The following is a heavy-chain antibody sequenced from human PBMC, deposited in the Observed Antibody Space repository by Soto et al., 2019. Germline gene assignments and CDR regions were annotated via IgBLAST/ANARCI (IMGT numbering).Heavy chain of an antibody. J-gene: IGHJ4*02. CDR3: TTDPDIVVVPAAMAGGQWRQGYFDY. D-gene: IGHD2-2*01. V-gene: IGHV3-15*07. CDR1: GFTFSNAW. Sequence: GGSLRLSCAASGFTFSNAWMNWVRQAPGKGLEWVGRIKSKTDGGTTDYAAPVKGRVTISRDDSKNTRYLQMNSLKTEGPGVYYCTTDPDIVVVPAAMAGGQWRQGYFDYWGQGTLVTVSS. CDR2: IKSKTDGGTT.